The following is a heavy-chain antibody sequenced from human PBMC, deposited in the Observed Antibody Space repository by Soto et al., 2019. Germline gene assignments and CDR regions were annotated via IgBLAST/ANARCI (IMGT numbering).Heavy chain of an antibody. J-gene: IGHJ5*02. D-gene: IGHD1-26*01. CDR1: VFNSNNFA. CDR2: ISATGGCT. V-gene: IGHV3-23*01. Sequence: PGGSLRLSCATSVFNSNNFAMTRVRQAPGKGLEWVSVISATGGCTSCADSVQGRFTISRDKSNNTLYLQMRRVRAEDTAVYFCARHRHPRGTVGATSPLDPWGQGTQVTVSS. CDR3: ARHRHPRGTVGATSPLDP.